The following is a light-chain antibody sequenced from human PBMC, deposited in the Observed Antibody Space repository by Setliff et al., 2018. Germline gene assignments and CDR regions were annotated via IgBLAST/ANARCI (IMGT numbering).Light chain of an antibody. CDR3: QSYDSSLSAYV. V-gene: IGLV1-47*01. J-gene: IGLJ1*01. Sequence: QSALTQPPSASGTPGQSVTISCSGSTSNIGKNFVYWYQQVPGTVPKLLIYRNNQRPSGVSDRFSGSKSGTSASLAITGLQAEDEAEFYCQSYDSSLSAYVFGTGTKVTVL. CDR2: RNN. CDR1: TSNIGKNF.